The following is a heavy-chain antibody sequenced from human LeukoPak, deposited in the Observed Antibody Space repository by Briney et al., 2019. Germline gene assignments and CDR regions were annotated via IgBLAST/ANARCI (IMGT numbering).Heavy chain of an antibody. J-gene: IGHJ4*02. V-gene: IGHV1-2*02. CDR2: INPETGDP. CDR1: GYTFTSYA. CDR3: ARDPTRGDLSVY. Sequence: ASVKVSCKASGYTFTSYALNWVRQVPGQGLEWMGWINPETGDPYYGQKFLGRVTMTRDTSISTAYMELSRLTSDDMAVYYCARDPTRGDLSVYWGQGSLVTVSS. D-gene: IGHD5-12*01.